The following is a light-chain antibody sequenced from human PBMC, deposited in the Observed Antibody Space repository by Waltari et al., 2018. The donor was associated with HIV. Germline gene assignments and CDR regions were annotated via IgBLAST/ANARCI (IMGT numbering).Light chain of an antibody. J-gene: IGKJ1*01. CDR3: QQYDKLPPT. Sequence: DIQMTQSPSSLSASLGDGVTITCQASHDVVNYLNWYQQKPGKAPKLLIHDASKLETWVPSRFVGSGSGTDFTFTITRLQSEDIGTYYCQQYDKLPPTFGQGTKVEIK. V-gene: IGKV1-33*01. CDR1: HDVVNY. CDR2: DAS.